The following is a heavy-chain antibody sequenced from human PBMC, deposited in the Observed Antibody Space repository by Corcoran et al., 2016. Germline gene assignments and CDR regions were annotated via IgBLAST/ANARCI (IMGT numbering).Heavy chain of an antibody. Sequence: QVTLRESGPALVKPTQTLTLTCTFSGFSLSTSGMCVSWIRQPPGKALEWLALIDWDDDKYYSTSLKTRLTISKDTSKNQVVLTMTNMDPVYTATYYCARALYYDILTGYYKGGDYYYGMDVWGQGTTVTVSS. V-gene: IGHV2-70*01. CDR3: ARALYYDILTGYYKGGDYYYGMDV. CDR1: GFSLSTSGMC. CDR2: IDWDDDK. D-gene: IGHD3-9*01. J-gene: IGHJ6*02.